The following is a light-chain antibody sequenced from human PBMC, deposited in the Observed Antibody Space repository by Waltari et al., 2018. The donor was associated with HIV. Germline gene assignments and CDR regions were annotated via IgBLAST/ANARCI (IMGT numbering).Light chain of an antibody. CDR2: LAS. CDR1: QSLLHSNGYNY. Sequence: DIVMTQSPLSLPVTPGEPASISCRSSQSLLHSNGYNYLDWYLQKPGQSPQLLIYLASNRASGVPDRFSGSGSGTDYTPKISRVEAEDVGIYYCMQARQTPPWTFGQGTKVEIK. V-gene: IGKV2-28*01. J-gene: IGKJ1*01. CDR3: MQARQTPPWT.